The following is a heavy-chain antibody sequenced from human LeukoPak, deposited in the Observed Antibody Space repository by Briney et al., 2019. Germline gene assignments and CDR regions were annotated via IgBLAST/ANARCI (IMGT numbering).Heavy chain of an antibody. J-gene: IGHJ3*02. CDR2: ISWNSGSI. CDR3: AKALVVVAAWGGAFDT. Sequence: PGRSLRLSCAASGFTFDDYAMHWVRQAPGKGLEWVSGISWNSGSIGYADSVKGRFTISRDNAKNSLYLQMNSLRAEDTALYYCAKALVVVAAWGGAFDTWGQGTMVTVSS. D-gene: IGHD2-15*01. CDR1: GFTFDDYA. V-gene: IGHV3-9*01.